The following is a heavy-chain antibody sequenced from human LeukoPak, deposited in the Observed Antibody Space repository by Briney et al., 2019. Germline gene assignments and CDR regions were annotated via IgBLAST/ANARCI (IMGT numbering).Heavy chain of an antibody. D-gene: IGHD3-22*01. J-gene: IGHJ4*02. CDR2: ISGSGGST. CDR1: GFTFSSYA. CDR3: AKVPFSGYYYFDY. Sequence: GGALRLSCAASGFTFSSYAMSWVRQAPGKGLEWVSAISGSGGSTYYADSVKGRFTISRDNSKNTLYLQMNSLRAEDTAVYYCAKVPFSGYYYFDYWGQGTLVTVSS. V-gene: IGHV3-23*01.